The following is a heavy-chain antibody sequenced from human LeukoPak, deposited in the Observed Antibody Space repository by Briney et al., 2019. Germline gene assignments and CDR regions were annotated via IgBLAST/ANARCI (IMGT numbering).Heavy chain of an antibody. J-gene: IGHJ4*02. CDR3: AREENGISVDY. V-gene: IGHV4-38-2*02. CDR2: IYHSGST. D-gene: IGHD1-26*01. Sequence: SETLSLTCAVSGYSISSGYYWGWTRQPPGKGLEWIGSIYHSGSTYYNPSLKSRVTISVDTSKNQFSLKLSSVTAADTAVYYCAREENGISVDYWGQGTLVTVSS. CDR1: GYSISSGYY.